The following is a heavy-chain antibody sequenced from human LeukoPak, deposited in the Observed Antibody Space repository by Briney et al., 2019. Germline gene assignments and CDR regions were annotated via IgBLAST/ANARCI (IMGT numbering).Heavy chain of an antibody. V-gene: IGHV3-74*01. CDR3: ARELGAFDL. Sequence: GGSLRLSCAASGFTFSTYWMHWVRQPPGKGLVWVSRINGDGTQTNYADSVKGRFTVSRDNAKNTLYLQMNSLRAEDTAVYYCARELGAFDLWGRGTLVTVSS. CDR2: INGDGTQT. CDR1: GFTFSTYW. D-gene: IGHD3-16*01. J-gene: IGHJ2*01.